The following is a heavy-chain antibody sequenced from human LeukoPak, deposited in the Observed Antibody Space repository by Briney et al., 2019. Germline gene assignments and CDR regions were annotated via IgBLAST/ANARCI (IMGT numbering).Heavy chain of an antibody. CDR1: GFTFDDYA. Sequence: GGSLRLSCTASGFTFDDYAMSWVRHAPGKGLEWVSGINWSGGSTGYADSVKGRFTISRDNVKNSLYLQMHSLRAEDTAVYYCARGGFVFDISGQGTVVTVSS. J-gene: IGHJ3*02. CDR3: ARGGFVFDI. V-gene: IGHV3-20*04. D-gene: IGHD3-10*01. CDR2: INWSGGST.